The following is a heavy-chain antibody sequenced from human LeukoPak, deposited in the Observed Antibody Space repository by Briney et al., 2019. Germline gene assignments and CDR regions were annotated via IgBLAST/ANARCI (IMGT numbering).Heavy chain of an antibody. CDR3: ARHVRYANYYDSRPEYFQH. CDR2: INHSGST. Sequence: SETLSLTCAVYGGSFSGYYWSWIRQPPGKGLEWIGEINHSGSTNYNPSLKSRVTISVDTSKNQFSLKLSSVTAADTAVYYCARHVRYANYYDSRPEYFQHWGQGTLVNVSS. CDR1: GGSFSGYY. J-gene: IGHJ1*01. V-gene: IGHV4-34*01. D-gene: IGHD3-22*01.